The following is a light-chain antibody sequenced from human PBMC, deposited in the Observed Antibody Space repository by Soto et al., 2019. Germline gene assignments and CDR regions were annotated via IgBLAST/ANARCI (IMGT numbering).Light chain of an antibody. CDR1: QSISSW. J-gene: IGKJ1*01. CDR3: QQYNSFQWT. Sequence: DIQMTQSPSTLSSSVGDIVTITCRASQSISSWLAWYQQKPGKAPKLLIYDASSLESGVPSRFSGSGSGTEFTLTISSLRPDDFATYYCQQYNSFQWTFGQGTKVDIK. CDR2: DAS. V-gene: IGKV1-5*01.